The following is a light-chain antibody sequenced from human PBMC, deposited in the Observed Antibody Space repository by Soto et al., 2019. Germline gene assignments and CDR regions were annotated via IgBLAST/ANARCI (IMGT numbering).Light chain of an antibody. CDR1: QSISSW. V-gene: IGKV1-5*03. CDR2: KAS. CDR3: QQYNSPYT. Sequence: DIQMTQSPSTLSASVGDRVTITCRASQSISSWLAWYQQKPGKAPKLLIYKASSLESGVPSRFSGGGSGTEFTLTISSLQPDDFATYYCQQYNSPYTFGQGTKLDIK. J-gene: IGKJ2*01.